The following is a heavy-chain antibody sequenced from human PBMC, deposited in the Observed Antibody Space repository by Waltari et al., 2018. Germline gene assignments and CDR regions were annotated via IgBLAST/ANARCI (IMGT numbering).Heavy chain of an antibody. Sequence: EVQLVESGGGLVQPGGSLRLSCAASGFTFSSYSMNWVRQAPGKGLEWVSYISSSSSTIYYADSVKGRFTISRDNAKNSLYLQMNSLRAEDTAVYYCARDIDYGDSPPPAAFDIWGQGTMVTVSS. CDR3: ARDIDYGDSPPPAAFDI. V-gene: IGHV3-48*04. J-gene: IGHJ3*02. CDR2: ISSSSSTI. CDR1: GFTFSSYS. D-gene: IGHD4-17*01.